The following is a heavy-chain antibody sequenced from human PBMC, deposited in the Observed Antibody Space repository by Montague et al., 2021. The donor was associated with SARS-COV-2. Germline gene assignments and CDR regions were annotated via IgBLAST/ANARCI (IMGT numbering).Heavy chain of an antibody. Sequence: SLRLSCAASGFAFNNFAMTWVRQPPGKGLEWVSSIFGSGAGTYYADSVKGRFTISRDNSRNTLYLQMNSLRAEDTAKYYCAKQSGAGVVVYGYFDLWGRGTVVSVSS. CDR1: GFAFNNFA. V-gene: IGHV3-23*01. D-gene: IGHD3-10*01. CDR2: IFGSGAGT. J-gene: IGHJ2*01. CDR3: AKQSGAGVVVYGYFDL.